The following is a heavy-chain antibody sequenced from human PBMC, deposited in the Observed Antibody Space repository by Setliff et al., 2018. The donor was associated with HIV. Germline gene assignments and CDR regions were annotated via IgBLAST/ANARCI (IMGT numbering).Heavy chain of an antibody. CDR1: GYSISSGYY. Sequence: SETLSLTCAASGYSISSGYYWGWVRQTPGKGLEWIGSIYHSGTTYYNPSLRSRFTISVDTSKNPFSLNLCSVTAADTAVYYCTRGPLPRADYWGQGTLVTVSS. V-gene: IGHV4-38-2*01. CDR3: TRGPLPRADY. J-gene: IGHJ4*02. CDR2: IYHSGTT.